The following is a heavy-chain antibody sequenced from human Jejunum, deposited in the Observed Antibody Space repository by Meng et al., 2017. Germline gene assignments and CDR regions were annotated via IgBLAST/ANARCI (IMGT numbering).Heavy chain of an antibody. J-gene: IGHJ4*02. CDR2: ISPYIGRA. CDR1: GCAVRSFA. Sequence: QAQRVEVGCGVKTPWFWVKASCSASGCAVRSFAISWVRQAPGQGLEWMGGISPYIGRANYAQNFRGRLTITADESTSTAYLEVSSLRSEDTAVYFCARGGVSYQLETRLAYWGQGTLVTVSS. V-gene: IGHV1-69*01. D-gene: IGHD1-1*01. CDR3: ARGGVSYQLETRLAY.